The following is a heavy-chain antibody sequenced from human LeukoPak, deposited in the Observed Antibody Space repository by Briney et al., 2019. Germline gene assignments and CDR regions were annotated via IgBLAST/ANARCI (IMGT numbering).Heavy chain of an antibody. Sequence: PGGSLRLSCAASGFTFSSYAMHWVRQAPGKGLEWVTVISYDGSNKYYADSVKGRFTISRDNSKNTLYLQMNSLRAEDTAVYYCARDKGGGLQIDYWGQGTLVTVSS. V-gene: IGHV3-30*04. CDR1: GFTFSSYA. J-gene: IGHJ4*02. D-gene: IGHD3-16*01. CDR2: ISYDGSNK. CDR3: ARDKGGGLQIDY.